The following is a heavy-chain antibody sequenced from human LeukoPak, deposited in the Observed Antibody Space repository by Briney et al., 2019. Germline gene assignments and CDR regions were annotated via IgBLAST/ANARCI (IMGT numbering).Heavy chain of an antibody. CDR3: ARADPSFSSSSSWYLDY. CDR2: ISYDGSNK. Sequence: PGGSLRLSCAASGFTFSSYAMHWVRQAPGKGLEGVAVISYDGSNKYYADSVKGRFTISRDNSKNTLYLQMNSLRAEDTAVYYCARADPSFSSSSSWYLDYWGQGTLVTVSS. CDR1: GFTFSSYA. J-gene: IGHJ4*02. D-gene: IGHD6-13*01. V-gene: IGHV3-30*04.